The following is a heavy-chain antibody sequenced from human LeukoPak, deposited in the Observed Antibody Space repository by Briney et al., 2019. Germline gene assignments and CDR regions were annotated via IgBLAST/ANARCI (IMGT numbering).Heavy chain of an antibody. D-gene: IGHD6-13*01. CDR1: GGSISSSSYY. CDR2: IYHSGST. CDR3: ARVYSSSWYLLGPHYYYYYMDV. J-gene: IGHJ6*03. V-gene: IGHV4-39*07. Sequence: KPSETLSLTCTVSGGSISSSSYYWGWIRQPPGKGLERIGSIYHSGSTYYNPSLKSRVTISVDTSKNQFSLKLSSVTAADTAVYYCARVYSSSWYLLGPHYYYYYMDVWGKGTTVTVSS.